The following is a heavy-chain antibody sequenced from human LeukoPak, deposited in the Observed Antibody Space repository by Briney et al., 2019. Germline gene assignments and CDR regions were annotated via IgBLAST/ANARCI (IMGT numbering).Heavy chain of an antibody. D-gene: IGHD4-17*01. CDR1: GGSISSYY. CDR2: IYYSGST. V-gene: IGHV4-59*12. CDR3: ARDPPPFYGDYYFDY. Sequence: PSETLSLTCTVSGGSISSYYWSWIRQPPGKGLEWIGYIYYSGSTYYNPSLKSRVTISVDTSKNQFSLKLSSVTAADTAVYYCARDPPPFYGDYYFDYWGQGTLVTVSS. J-gene: IGHJ4*02.